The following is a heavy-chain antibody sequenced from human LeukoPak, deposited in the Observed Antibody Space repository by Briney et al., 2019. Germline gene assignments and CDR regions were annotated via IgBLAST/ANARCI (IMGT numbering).Heavy chain of an antibody. CDR2: ISYDGSKK. V-gene: IGHV3-30-3*01. D-gene: IGHD4-17*01. CDR3: ARTVLDYGDSFDY. Sequence: PGGSLRLSCAASGFTFSSYAMSWVRQAPGKGLEWVAVISYDGSKKYYADSVKGRFTISRDNSKNTLYLQMNSLRTEDTATYYCARTVLDYGDSFDYWGQGTLVTVSS. CDR1: GFTFSSYA. J-gene: IGHJ4*02.